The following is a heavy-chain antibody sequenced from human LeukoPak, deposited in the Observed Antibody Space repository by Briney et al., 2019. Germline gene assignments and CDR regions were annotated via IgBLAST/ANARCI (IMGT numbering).Heavy chain of an antibody. CDR1: GFTFSSYW. CDR3: ARDTSFFGFDP. D-gene: IGHD2-2*01. Sequence: GGSLRLSCAAPGFTFSSYWMSWVRQAPGKGLEWVANIKQDGSEKYYVDSVKGRFTISRDNAKNSLYLQMNSLRAEDTAVYHCARDTSFFGFDPWGQGTLVTVSS. V-gene: IGHV3-7*01. CDR2: IKQDGSEK. J-gene: IGHJ5*02.